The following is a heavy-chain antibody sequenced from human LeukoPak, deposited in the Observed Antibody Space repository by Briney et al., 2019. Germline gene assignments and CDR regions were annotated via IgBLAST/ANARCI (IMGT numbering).Heavy chain of an antibody. V-gene: IGHV4-4*09. CDR1: GGSISSYY. CDR2: IYTSGST. D-gene: IGHD3-9*01. J-gene: IGHJ6*03. Sequence: SGTLSLTCTVSGGSISSYYWSWIRQPPGKGLEWIGYIYTSGSTNYNPSLKSRVTISVDTSKNQFSLKLSSVTAADTAVYYCARHPRLRYSPMDVWGKGTTVTVSS. CDR3: ARHPRLRYSPMDV.